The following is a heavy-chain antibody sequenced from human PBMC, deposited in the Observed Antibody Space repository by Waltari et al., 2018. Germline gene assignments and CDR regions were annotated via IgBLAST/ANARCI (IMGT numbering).Heavy chain of an antibody. D-gene: IGHD3-22*01. CDR1: GFTFSSYS. CDR3: AKAHFYDSSGHIEH. CDR2: ISSTGTYT. J-gene: IGHJ5*02. Sequence: EVQLVESGGGLVKPGGSLRLSCAASGFTFSSYSMNGVRQAPGKGLGWISSISSTGTYTHSSDSVKGRFTISRDNSKNTLNLEMNSLRAEDTAVYYCAKAHFYDSSGHIEHWGQGTLVTVSS. V-gene: IGHV3-21*04.